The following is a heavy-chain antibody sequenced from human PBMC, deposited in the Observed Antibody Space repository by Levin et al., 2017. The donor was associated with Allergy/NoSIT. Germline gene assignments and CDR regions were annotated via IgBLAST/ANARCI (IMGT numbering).Heavy chain of an antibody. D-gene: IGHD3-22*01. V-gene: IGHV4-34*01. Sequence: SETLSLTCDVYDGSFSGYYWSWIRQPPGKGLEWIGEVNHSGSTNYKSSLKRRVTFSLDTSKNQFSLRLSSVTAADTAVYFCARGPYYYYDSRGFDYWGQGTLVTVSS. CDR2: VNHSGST. CDR3: ARGPYYYYDSRGFDY. CDR1: DGSFSGYY. J-gene: IGHJ4*02.